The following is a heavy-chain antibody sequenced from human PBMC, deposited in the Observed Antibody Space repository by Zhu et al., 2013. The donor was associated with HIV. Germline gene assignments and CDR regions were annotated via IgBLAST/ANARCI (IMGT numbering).Heavy chain of an antibody. J-gene: IGHJ5*02. CDR2: IDRNGST. V-gene: IGHV4-39*07. CDR3: GRGIVPSPTVPKEA. D-gene: IGHD2-8*01. CDR1: GGSISSSSYY. Sequence: QVQLQESGPGLVKPSETLSLTCTVSGGSISSSSYYWGWIRQPPGKGLEWIGEIDRNGSTNYNPSLKSRVTISVDTSKNQFSVRLSSVTAADTAVYYCGRGIVPSPTVPKEAWGQGTLVTVSS.